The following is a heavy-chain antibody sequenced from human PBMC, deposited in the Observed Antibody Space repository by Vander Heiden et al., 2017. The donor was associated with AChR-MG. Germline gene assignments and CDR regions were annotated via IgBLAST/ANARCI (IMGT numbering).Heavy chain of an antibody. CDR1: GFTFSSYS. CDR2: ISSSSSTI. V-gene: IGHV3-48*01. Sequence: EVQLVESGGGLVQPGGSLRLSCAASGFTFSSYSLNWVRQAPGKGLGWVSYISSSSSTIYYADSGKGRFTISRDNAKNSLYLQMNSLRAEDTAVYYCARERIAAPRKNSLGYGMDVWGQGTTVTVSS. CDR3: ARERIAAPRKNSLGYGMDV. D-gene: IGHD6-13*01. J-gene: IGHJ6*02.